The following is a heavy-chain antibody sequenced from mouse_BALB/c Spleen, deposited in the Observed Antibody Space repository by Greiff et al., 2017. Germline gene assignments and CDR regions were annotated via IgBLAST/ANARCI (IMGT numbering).Heavy chain of an antibody. CDR3: ARNYGSSPWFAY. V-gene: IGHV3-8*02. Sequence: EVNVVESGPSLVKPSQTLSLTCSVTGDSITSGYWNWIRKFPGNKLEYMGYISYSGSTYYNPSLKSRISITRDTSKNQYYLQLNSVTTEDTATYYCARNYGSSPWFAYWGQGTLVTVSA. CDR2: ISYSGST. D-gene: IGHD1-1*01. CDR1: GDSITSGY. J-gene: IGHJ3*01.